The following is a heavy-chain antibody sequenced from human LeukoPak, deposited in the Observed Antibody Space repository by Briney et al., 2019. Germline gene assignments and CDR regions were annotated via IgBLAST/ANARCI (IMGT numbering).Heavy chain of an antibody. D-gene: IGHD2-2*01. CDR3: ARVRARSYCSSTSCYGY. V-gene: IGHV3-7*01. CDR2: IKQDGSEK. Sequence: GGSLRLSCAASGFTFSSYWMSWVRQAPGKGREWVANIKQDGSEKYYVDSVKGRFTISRDNAKNSLYLQMNSLRAEDTAVYYCARVRARSYCSSTSCYGYWGQGTLVTVSS. CDR1: GFTFSSYW. J-gene: IGHJ4*02.